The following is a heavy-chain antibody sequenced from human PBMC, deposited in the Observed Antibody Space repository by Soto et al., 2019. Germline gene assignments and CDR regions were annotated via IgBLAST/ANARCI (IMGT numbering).Heavy chain of an antibody. D-gene: IGHD3-10*01. CDR2: VHHSWGS. V-gene: IGHV4-59*08. CDR3: ARQGFGPLHGIVDV. Sequence: QVQLQESGPGLVKPSETLSLSCTVSGGSISRYYWSWFRQSPGKRMEWIGFVHHSWGSSYNPSLQSRVAISLYTSKSQFSLKVTSVTATDTAVYYCARQGFGPLHGIVDVWGQGTTVTVSS. CDR1: GGSISRYY. J-gene: IGHJ6*02.